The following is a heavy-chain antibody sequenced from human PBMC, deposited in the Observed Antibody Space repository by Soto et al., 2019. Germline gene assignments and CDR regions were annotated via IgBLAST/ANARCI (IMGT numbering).Heavy chain of an antibody. V-gene: IGHV1-18*01. J-gene: IGHJ4*02. CDR1: GYTFTSYG. CDR3: AREGRPSYYDFWSGYYDVWYFDY. Sequence: ASVKVSCKASGYTFTSYGISWVRQAPGQGLEWMGWISAYNGNTNYAQKLQGGVTMTTDTSTSTAYMELRSLRSDDTAVYYCAREGRPSYYDFWSGYYDVWYFDYWGQGTLVTVSS. CDR2: ISAYNGNT. D-gene: IGHD3-3*01.